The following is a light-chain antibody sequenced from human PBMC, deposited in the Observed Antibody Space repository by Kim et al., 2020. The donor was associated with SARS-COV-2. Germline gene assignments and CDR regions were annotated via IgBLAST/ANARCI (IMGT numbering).Light chain of an antibody. CDR2: GRN. V-gene: IGLV3-19*01. J-gene: IGLJ2*01. Sequence: SSELTQDPAVSVALGQIVRITCQGDSLRSYYATWYQQKPRQAPVLVIYGRNNRPSGIPDRFSGSASGNTASLTISGAQAEDEADFYCQSRDSGGNVVFGGGTKLTVL. CDR3: QSRDSGGNVV. CDR1: SLRSYY.